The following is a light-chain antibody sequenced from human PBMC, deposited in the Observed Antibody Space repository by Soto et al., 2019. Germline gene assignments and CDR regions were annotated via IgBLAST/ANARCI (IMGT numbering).Light chain of an antibody. V-gene: IGLV1-40*01. CDR2: GNS. CDR3: QSCESSLISYV. CDR1: SSNIGAGYD. J-gene: IGLJ1*01. Sequence: QSVLTQPPSVAGAPGQRVTISCTGSSSNIGAGYDVHWYQQLPGTAPKLLIYGNSNRPSGVPDRFSGSKSGTSASLANTGLQAEDEADYYCQSCESSLISYVFGTGTKLTVL.